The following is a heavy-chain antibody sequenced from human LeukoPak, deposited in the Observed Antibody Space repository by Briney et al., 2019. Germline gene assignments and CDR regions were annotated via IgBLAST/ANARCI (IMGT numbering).Heavy chain of an antibody. D-gene: IGHD6-13*01. V-gene: IGHV4-39*07. J-gene: IGHJ5*02. Sequence: PSETLSLTCTVSGGSISSSSYYWGWIRQPPGKGLEWIGSIYYSGSTYYNPSLKSRVTISVDTSKNQFSLKLSSVTAADTAVYYCARAGTTQRIAAAATWFDPWGQGTLVTVSS. CDR2: IYYSGST. CDR3: ARAGTTQRIAAAATWFDP. CDR1: GGSISSSSYY.